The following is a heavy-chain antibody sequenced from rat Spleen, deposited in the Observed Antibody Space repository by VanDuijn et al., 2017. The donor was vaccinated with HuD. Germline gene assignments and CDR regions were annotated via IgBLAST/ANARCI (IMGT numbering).Heavy chain of an antibody. CDR1: GFTFSDYY. V-gene: IGHV5-22*01. CDR3: VRQDTSGYSNWFTY. Sequence: EVQLVESGGGLVQPGRSMKLSCAASGFTFSDYYMAWVRQAPKKGLEWVASISYEGSSTYYGDSVKGRFTFSRDNAKSTLYFLMDSLRSEDTATYYCVRQDTSGYSNWFTYWGQGTLVTVSS. J-gene: IGHJ3*01. CDR2: ISYEGSST. D-gene: IGHD4-3*01.